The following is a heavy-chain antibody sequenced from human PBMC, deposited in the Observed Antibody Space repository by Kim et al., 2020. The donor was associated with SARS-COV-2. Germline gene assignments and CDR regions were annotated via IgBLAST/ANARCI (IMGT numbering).Heavy chain of an antibody. J-gene: IGHJ4*02. CDR1: GGTFSSYA. CDR3: ARDATLPGIRSSAPSFDY. D-gene: IGHD6-6*01. CDR2: IIPIFGTA. V-gene: IGHV1-69*13. Sequence: SVKVSCKASGGTFSSYAISWVRQAPGQGLEWMGGIIPIFGTANYAQKFQGRVTITADESTSTAYMELSSLRSEDTAVYYCARDATLPGIRSSAPSFDYWGQGTLVTVSS.